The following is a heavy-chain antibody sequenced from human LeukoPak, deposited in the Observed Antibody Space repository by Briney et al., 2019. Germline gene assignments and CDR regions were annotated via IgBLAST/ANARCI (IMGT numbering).Heavy chain of an antibody. V-gene: IGHV4-34*01. CDR3: SRRPRNSGSHDGPSGLDY. J-gene: IGHJ4*02. CDR2: IDHSGTT. D-gene: IGHD1-26*01. CDR1: VESFNGFH. Sequence: KPSENLSLTCAVYVESFNGFHWSWIRQPPGKGLEWIGEIDHSGTTNYNPSLKSRATISVDTSKNQFSLKLSSVTAADTAVYYCSRRPRNSGSHDGPSGLDYWGQGNLVTVSS.